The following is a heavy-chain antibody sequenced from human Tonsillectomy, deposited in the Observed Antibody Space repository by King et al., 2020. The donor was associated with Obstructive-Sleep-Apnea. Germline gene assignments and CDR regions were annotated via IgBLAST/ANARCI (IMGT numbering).Heavy chain of an antibody. Sequence: VQLVESGGGLVQPGGSLKLSCAASGFTFSGSAMHWVRQASGKGLEWVGRISSKANSYATAYAASVKGRLTISRDDSKNTAFLQMNSLKTEDTAVYFCTRRGGTYSSGYYYVDPVGSWGQGTLVTVSS. CDR2: ISSKANSYAT. D-gene: IGHD3-22*01. J-gene: IGHJ5*02. CDR1: GFTFSGSA. CDR3: TRRGGTYSSGYYYVDPVGS. V-gene: IGHV3-73*02.